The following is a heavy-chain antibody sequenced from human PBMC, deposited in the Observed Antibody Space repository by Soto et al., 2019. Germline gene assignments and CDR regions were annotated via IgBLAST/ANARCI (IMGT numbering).Heavy chain of an antibody. J-gene: IGHJ5*01. CDR2: IYHTGST. CDR1: GDSISSGGYS. Sequence: SEPLSLSCTVSGDSISSGGYSWSWIRQPPQKGLEWIGYIYHTGSTSYSPSLKSRVTISVDKSKNQFSLILNSVTAADTAIYYWARAHYRPSANHFPAWGHGPRVTV. CDR3: ARAHYRPSANHFPA. V-gene: IGHV4-30-2*01. D-gene: IGHD2-15*01.